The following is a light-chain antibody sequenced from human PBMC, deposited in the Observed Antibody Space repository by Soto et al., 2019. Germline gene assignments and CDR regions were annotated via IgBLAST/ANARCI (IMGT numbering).Light chain of an antibody. CDR3: QQYNNWHPIT. Sequence: EIVMMQSPATLSVSPGERASVSCRASKSVSSNSAWYQQQPGQAPRLLXYAASTRATGIPASFSGSGSGTEFTLTFSSLQFEDFAAYDWQQYNNWHPITCGQGTRLEIK. J-gene: IGKJ5*01. CDR2: AAS. V-gene: IGKV3-15*01. CDR1: KSVSSN.